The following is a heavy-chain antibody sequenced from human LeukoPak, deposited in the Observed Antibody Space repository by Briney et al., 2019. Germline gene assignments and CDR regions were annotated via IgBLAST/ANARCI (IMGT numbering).Heavy chain of an antibody. Sequence: SETLSLTCTVSGVSISSGGYYWRWIRQHPGKGLEWIGYIYYSGSTYYNPSLKSRVTISVDTSKNQFSLKLSSVTAADTAVYYCARERVVVPAAIQHANWFDPWGQGTLVTVSS. V-gene: IGHV4-31*03. CDR3: ARERVVVPAAIQHANWFDP. CDR1: GVSISSGGYY. CDR2: IYYSGST. J-gene: IGHJ5*02. D-gene: IGHD2-2*01.